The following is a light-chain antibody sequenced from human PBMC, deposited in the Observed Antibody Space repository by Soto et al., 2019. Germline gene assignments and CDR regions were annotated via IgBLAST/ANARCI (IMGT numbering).Light chain of an antibody. J-gene: IGKJ4*01. V-gene: IGKV1-39*01. Sequence: DIQMTQSPSSLSASVGDRVTITCRASQSISTYLNWYQQKPGKAPILLIYAASSLQSGVPSRFSGSGSARDFTLTISSLQPEDFASFYCQQTYNTPFTFGGGTKVEIK. CDR2: AAS. CDR1: QSISTY. CDR3: QQTYNTPFT.